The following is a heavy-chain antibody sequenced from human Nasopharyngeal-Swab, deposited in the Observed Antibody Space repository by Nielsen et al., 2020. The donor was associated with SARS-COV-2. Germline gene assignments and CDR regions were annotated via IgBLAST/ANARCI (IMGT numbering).Heavy chain of an antibody. J-gene: IGHJ4*02. Sequence: GESLKTSCAASGFTFSSYGMHWVRQAPGKGLEWVAVIWYDGSNKYYADSVKGRFTISRDNSKNTLYLQMNSLRAEDTAVYYCARDDYGDYGEPFDYWGQGTLVTVSS. V-gene: IGHV3-33*01. CDR3: ARDDYGDYGEPFDY. CDR1: GFTFSSYG. D-gene: IGHD4-17*01. CDR2: IWYDGSNK.